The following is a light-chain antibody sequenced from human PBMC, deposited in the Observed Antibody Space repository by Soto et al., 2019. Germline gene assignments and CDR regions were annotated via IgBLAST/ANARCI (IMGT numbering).Light chain of an antibody. V-gene: IGLV2-23*02. CDR1: SSDVGSYNL. Sequence: QSALTQPASVSGSPGQSITISCTGTSSDVGSYNLVSWYQHHPGKAPKLMIYEVSKRPSGVSNRFSGSKSGNTASLTISGLQAEDEADYYCCSYAGSSTVVFGGGTKVNVL. CDR3: CSYAGSSTVV. CDR2: EVS. J-gene: IGLJ2*01.